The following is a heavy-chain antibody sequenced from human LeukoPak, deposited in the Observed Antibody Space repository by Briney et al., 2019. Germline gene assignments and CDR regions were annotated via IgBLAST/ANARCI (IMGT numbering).Heavy chain of an antibody. J-gene: IGHJ6*03. CDR1: GFSFSSYA. CDR3: ARDSSSIEVGYYYYYMDV. V-gene: IGHV3-21*01. Sequence: PGGSLRLSCATSGFSFSSYAMSWVRQAPGKGLEWVSSISSSSYIYYADSVKGRFTISRDNAKNSLYLQMNSLRAEDTAVYYCARDSSSIEVGYYYYYMDVWGKGTTVTVSS. D-gene: IGHD6-6*01. CDR2: ISSSSYI.